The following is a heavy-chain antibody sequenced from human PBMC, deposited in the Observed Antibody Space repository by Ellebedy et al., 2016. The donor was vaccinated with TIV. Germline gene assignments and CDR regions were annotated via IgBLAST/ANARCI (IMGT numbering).Heavy chain of an antibody. CDR1: GFTFSPNA. CDR2: IYNGAT. CDR3: AKLGFDILTGSGGVDV. V-gene: IGHV3-23*03. D-gene: IGHD3-9*01. Sequence: GGSLRLSCAASGFTFSPNAMSWVRQAPGKGLEWVSGIYNGATHYADSVKGRFTISRDNSKNTLYLQMNSLRAGDTAVYYCAKLGFDILTGSGGVDVWGQGTTVTVSS. J-gene: IGHJ6*02.